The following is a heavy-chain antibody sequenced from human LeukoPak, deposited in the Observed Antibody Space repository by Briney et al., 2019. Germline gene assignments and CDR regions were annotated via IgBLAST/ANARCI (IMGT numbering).Heavy chain of an antibody. V-gene: IGHV5-51*01. Sequence: GESLRISCKGSGYSFTSYWIGWVRQMPGKGLEWMGIIYPGDSDTRYSPSFQGQVTISADKSISTAYLQWSSLKASDTAMYYCARRRGGIAARPTNYYYYMDVWGKGTTVTVSS. D-gene: IGHD6-6*01. CDR1: GYSFTSYW. J-gene: IGHJ6*03. CDR3: ARRRGGIAARPTNYYYYMDV. CDR2: IYPGDSDT.